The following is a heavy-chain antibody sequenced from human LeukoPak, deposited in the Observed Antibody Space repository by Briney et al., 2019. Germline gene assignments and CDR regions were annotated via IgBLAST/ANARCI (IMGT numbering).Heavy chain of an antibody. J-gene: IGHJ3*02. CDR3: AKKGASGYYRDAFDI. V-gene: IGHV3-23*01. D-gene: IGHD3-22*01. CDR2: ISGSGGST. Sequence: GGSLRLSCAASGFTFSSYEMNWVRQAPGKGLEWVSAISGSGGSTYYADSVKGRFTISRDNSKNTLYLQMNSLRAEDTAVYYCAKKGASGYYRDAFDIWGQGTMVTVSS. CDR1: GFTFSSYE.